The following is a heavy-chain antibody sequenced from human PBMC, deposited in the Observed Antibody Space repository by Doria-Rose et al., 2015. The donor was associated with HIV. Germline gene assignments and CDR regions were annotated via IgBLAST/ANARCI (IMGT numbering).Heavy chain of an antibody. CDR1: GVSLSSPGMG. D-gene: IGHD6-13*01. CDR3: ARIKSSRWYHKYYFDF. J-gene: IGHJ4*02. Sequence: QITLKESGPVLVKPTETLTLTCTVSGVSLSSPGMGVSWIRQPPGKALEWLANIFSDDERSYKTSLTSRLTISRLTSKCQVVLTMTDMDPVDTATYYCARIKSSRWYHKYYFDFWGQGTLVIVSA. CDR2: IFSDDER. V-gene: IGHV2-26*01.